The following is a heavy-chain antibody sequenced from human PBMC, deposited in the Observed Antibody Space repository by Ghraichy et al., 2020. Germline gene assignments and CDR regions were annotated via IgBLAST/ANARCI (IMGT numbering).Heavy chain of an antibody. CDR1: GYTFTGYY. J-gene: IGHJ4*02. CDR2: INPNSGGT. CDR3: ARESMGYCTGGVCYTGQFDY. D-gene: IGHD2-8*02. V-gene: IGHV1-2*04. Sequence: ASVKVSCKASGYTFTGYYMHWVRQAPGQGLEWMGWINPNSGGTNYAQKFQGWVTMTRDTSISTAYMELSRLRSDDTAVYYCARESMGYCTGGVCYTGQFDYWGQGTLVTVSS.